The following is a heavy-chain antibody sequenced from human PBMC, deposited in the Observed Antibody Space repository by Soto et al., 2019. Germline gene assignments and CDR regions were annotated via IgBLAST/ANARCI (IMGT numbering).Heavy chain of an antibody. V-gene: IGHV4-39*01. CDR1: GGSISSSSYY. Sequence: SETLSLTCTVSGGSISSSSYYWGWIRQPPGKGLEWIGSIYYSGSTYYNPSLKSRVTISVDTSKNQFSLKLSSVTAADTAVYYYARRVLQTHSWSGYIDYMDVWGKGTTVTVSS. D-gene: IGHD3-3*02. J-gene: IGHJ6*03. CDR2: IYYSGST. CDR3: ARRVLQTHSWSGYIDYMDV.